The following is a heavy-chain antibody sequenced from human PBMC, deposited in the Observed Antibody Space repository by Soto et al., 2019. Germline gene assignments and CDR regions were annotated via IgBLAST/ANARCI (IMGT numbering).Heavy chain of an antibody. CDR1: GFTFSDYY. J-gene: IGHJ4*02. V-gene: IGHV3-11*01. CDR2: ISSSGSTI. D-gene: IGHD6-19*01. Sequence: SLRLSCAASGFTFSDYYMSWIRQAPGKGLEWVSYISSSGSTIYYADSVKGRFTISRDNAKNSLYLQMNSLRAEDTAVYYCARDPALSLQYSSGWYFDYWGQGTLVTVSS. CDR3: ARDPALSLQYSSGWYFDY.